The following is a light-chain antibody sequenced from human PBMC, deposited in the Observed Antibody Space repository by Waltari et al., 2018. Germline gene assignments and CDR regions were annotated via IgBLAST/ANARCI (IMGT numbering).Light chain of an antibody. Sequence: EVVMTQSPVSLSVTLGQAASISCKSSQSLVPVDGNTYLNWFHQRPGQSPRRLIYWVFNRDSGVPDRFSGSGSGTDFTLRISRVEAEDVGVYYCMQGTRWPYTFGQGTQVDIK. CDR2: WVF. CDR3: MQGTRWPYT. V-gene: IGKV2-30*02. J-gene: IGKJ2*01. CDR1: QSLVPVDGNTY.